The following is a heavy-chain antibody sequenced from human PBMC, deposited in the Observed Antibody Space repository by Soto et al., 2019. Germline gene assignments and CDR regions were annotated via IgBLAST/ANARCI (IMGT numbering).Heavy chain of an antibody. D-gene: IGHD5-18*01. J-gene: IGHJ4*02. V-gene: IGHV3-23*01. CDR1: GFTFSNYA. Sequence: GGSLRLSCAASGFTFSNYAMTWVRQVPGKGLEWVSVISSSGDRTYYADSVKGRFTISRDNSKNTLYLLMNSLRVEDTAVYYCAKVPEIQLWLPYYFQYWGQGTLVTVSS. CDR3: AKVPEIQLWLPYYFQY. CDR2: ISSSGDRT.